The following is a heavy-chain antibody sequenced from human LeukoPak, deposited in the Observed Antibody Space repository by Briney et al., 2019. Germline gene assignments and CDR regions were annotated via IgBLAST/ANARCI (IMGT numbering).Heavy chain of an antibody. D-gene: IGHD3-16*02. CDR2: ISSSSSYI. CDR3: AREPSGGYTLYDAFEI. V-gene: IGHV3-21*01. J-gene: IGHJ3*02. Sequence: GGSLRLSCAASGFTFSSYSMNWVRQAPGKGLEWVSSISSSSSYIYYADSVKGRFTISRDNAKNSLYLQVNSLRAEDTAVYYCAREPSGGYTLYDAFEIWGQGTMVTVSS. CDR1: GFTFSSYS.